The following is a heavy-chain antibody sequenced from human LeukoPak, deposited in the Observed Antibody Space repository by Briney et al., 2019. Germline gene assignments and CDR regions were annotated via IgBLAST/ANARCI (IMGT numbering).Heavy chain of an antibody. D-gene: IGHD5-18*01. CDR2: ISYDGSNK. CDR1: GFTFSSYA. CDR3: ARDSPIQLFGY. V-gene: IGHV3-30-3*01. J-gene: IGHJ4*02. Sequence: GGSLRLSCAASGFTFSSYAMHWVRQAPGKGLEWVAVISYDGSNKYYADSVKGRFTISRDNSKNTLYLQMNSLRAEDTAVYYCARDSPIQLFGYWGQGTLVTVSS.